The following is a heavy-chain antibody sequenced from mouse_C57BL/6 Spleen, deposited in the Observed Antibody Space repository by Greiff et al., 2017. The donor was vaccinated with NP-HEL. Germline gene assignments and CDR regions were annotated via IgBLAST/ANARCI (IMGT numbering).Heavy chain of an antibody. CDR3: ARPRLLLRYYAKDD. CDR2: ISGGGGNT. V-gene: IGHV5-9*01. Sequence: EVKLVESGGGLVKPGGSLKLSCAASGFTFSSYTMSWVRQTPEKRLEWVATISGGGGNTYYPDSVKGRFTISRANAKNTLYLQMSSLRSEDTALYYSARPRLLLRYYAKDDWGQGTSVTVSS. CDR1: GFTFSSYT. J-gene: IGHJ4*01. D-gene: IGHD1-1*01.